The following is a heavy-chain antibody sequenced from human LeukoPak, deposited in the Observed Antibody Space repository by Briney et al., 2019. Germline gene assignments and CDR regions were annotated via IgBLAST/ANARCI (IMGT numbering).Heavy chain of an antibody. Sequence: GGSLRLSCAASGFTFSSYSMKWVRQAPGKGLEWVSSISSSSSYIYYADSVKGRFTISRDNAKNSLYLQMNSLRAEDTAVYYCARVRAAAGTGAFDIWGQGTMVTVSS. V-gene: IGHV3-21*01. CDR2: ISSSSSYI. D-gene: IGHD6-13*01. J-gene: IGHJ3*02. CDR1: GFTFSSYS. CDR3: ARVRAAAGTGAFDI.